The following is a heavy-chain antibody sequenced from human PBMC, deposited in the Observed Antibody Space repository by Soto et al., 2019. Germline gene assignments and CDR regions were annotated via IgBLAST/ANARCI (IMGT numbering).Heavy chain of an antibody. CDR1: GFTFSNAW. D-gene: IGHD1-26*01. CDR3: TSPGRSGSSDY. Sequence: SLRLSCAASGFTFSNAWMSWVRQAPGKGLEWVGRIKSKTDGGTTDYAAPVKGRFTISRDDSKNTLYLQMNSLKTEDTAVYYCTSPGRSGSSDYWGQGTLVTVSS. V-gene: IGHV3-15*01. CDR2: IKSKTDGGTT. J-gene: IGHJ4*02.